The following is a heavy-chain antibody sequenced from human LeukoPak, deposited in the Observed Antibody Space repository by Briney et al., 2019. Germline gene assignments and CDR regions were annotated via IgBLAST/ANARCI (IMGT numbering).Heavy chain of an antibody. CDR3: ARDLNTWLRGLDH. CDR2: ISGSGGTT. D-gene: IGHD5-12*01. Sequence: GGSLRLSCAVSGFTFSDYYMSWVRQAPGKGLEWVSYISGSGGTTYYADSVKGRFAISRDDAKNSVYLQMNSLRAEDTAVYYCARDLNTWLRGLDHWGQGTPVTVSS. V-gene: IGHV3-11*01. CDR1: GFTFSDYY. J-gene: IGHJ4*02.